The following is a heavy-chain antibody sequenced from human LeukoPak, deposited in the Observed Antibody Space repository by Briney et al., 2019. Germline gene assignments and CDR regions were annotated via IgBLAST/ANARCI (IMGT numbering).Heavy chain of an antibody. V-gene: IGHV3-23*01. CDR3: SKTSACDI. CDR1: GFTFTTSG. Sequence: GGSLRLSCAASGFTFTTSGMNWVRQAPGKGLEWVSSISGSDSGGKTFYADSVKGRFTISRDNSKNTVYMQMNSLRAEDTALYFCSKTSACDIWGQGTMVTVSS. J-gene: IGHJ3*02. CDR2: ISGSDSGGKT.